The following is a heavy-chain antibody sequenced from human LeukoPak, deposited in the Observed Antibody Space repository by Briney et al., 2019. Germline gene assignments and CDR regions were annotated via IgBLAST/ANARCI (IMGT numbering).Heavy chain of an antibody. Sequence: PSETLSLTCTVSGYSISSGYYWGWIRQPPGKGLEWIGSIYHSGSTYYNPSLKSRVTISVDTSKNQFSLKLSSVTAADTAVYYCATRPAATGDYYYYYMDVWGKGTTVTISS. J-gene: IGHJ6*03. D-gene: IGHD2-2*01. CDR2: IYHSGST. CDR3: ATRPAATGDYYYYYMDV. CDR1: GYSISSGYY. V-gene: IGHV4-38-2*02.